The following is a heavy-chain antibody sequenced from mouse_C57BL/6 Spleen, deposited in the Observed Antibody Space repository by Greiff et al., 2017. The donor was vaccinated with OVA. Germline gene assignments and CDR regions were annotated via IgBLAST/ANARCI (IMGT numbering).Heavy chain of an antibody. Sequence: DVKLVESGGDLVKPGGSLKLSCAASGFTFSSYGMSWVRQTPDKRLEWVATISSGGSYTYYPDSVKGRYTISRDNAKNTLYLQMSSLKSEDTAMYYCARDYDGSSPPFDYWGQGTTLTVSS. CDR3: ARDYDGSSPPFDY. CDR1: GFTFSSYG. V-gene: IGHV5-6*02. D-gene: IGHD1-1*01. CDR2: ISSGGSYT. J-gene: IGHJ2*01.